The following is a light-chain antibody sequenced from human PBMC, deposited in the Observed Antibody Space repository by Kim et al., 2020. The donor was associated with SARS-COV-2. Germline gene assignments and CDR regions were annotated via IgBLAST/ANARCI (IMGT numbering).Light chain of an antibody. CDR1: QSISNW. CDR3: QQRRDWPLT. Sequence: VSPGQRATLSCRASQSISNWLAWYQQKPGQAPRLLICDASNRATGIPARFSGSGSGTDFTLTISSLEPEDFAVYYCQQRRDWPLTFGGGTKVDIK. CDR2: DAS. V-gene: IGKV3-11*01. J-gene: IGKJ4*01.